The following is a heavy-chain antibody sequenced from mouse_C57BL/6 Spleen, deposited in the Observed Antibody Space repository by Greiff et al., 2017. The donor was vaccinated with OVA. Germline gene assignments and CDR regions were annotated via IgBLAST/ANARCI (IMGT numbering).Heavy chain of an antibody. CDR2: IWRGGST. J-gene: IGHJ4*01. Sequence: VQLQQSGPGLVQPSQSLSITCTVSGFSLTSYGVHWVRQSPGKGLEWLGVIWRGGSTDYNAAFMSRLSITKDNSKSQVFFKMNSLQADDTAIYYCAKIERDGFYAMDYWGQGTSVTVSS. V-gene: IGHV2-5*01. CDR1: GFSLTSYG. D-gene: IGHD2-3*01. CDR3: AKIERDGFYAMDY.